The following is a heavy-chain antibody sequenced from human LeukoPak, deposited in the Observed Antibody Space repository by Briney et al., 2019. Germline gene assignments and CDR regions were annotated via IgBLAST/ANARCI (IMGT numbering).Heavy chain of an antibody. CDR3: ARGPSATVVSFDY. CDR2: IKEDGTEK. CDR1: GFTFSDFW. V-gene: IGHV3-7*01. J-gene: IGHJ4*02. Sequence: AGGSLRLSCAGSGFTFSDFWMTWVRQTPWKGLEWVANIKEDGTEKNLVDSVKGRFTISRDNSKNTLYLQMNSLRAEDTAVYYCARGPSATVVSFDYWGQGTLVTVSS. D-gene: IGHD4-23*01.